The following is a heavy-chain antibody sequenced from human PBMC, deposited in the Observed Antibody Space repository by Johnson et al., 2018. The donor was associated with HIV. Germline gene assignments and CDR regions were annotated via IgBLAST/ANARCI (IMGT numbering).Heavy chain of an antibody. V-gene: IGHV3-20*04. CDR3: ARDGIYSSPHDAFDV. D-gene: IGHD6-13*01. Sequence: VQLVESGGGVVRPGGSLRLACAATGFTFDDYGMSWVRQGPGKGLEWVSGINWNGGNTDFADAVKGRFNVSRDNAKNSLYLQMDKLRTDDTAVYYCARDGIYSSPHDAFDVWGQGTKVTVSS. CDR2: INWNGGNT. CDR1: GFTFDDYG. J-gene: IGHJ3*01.